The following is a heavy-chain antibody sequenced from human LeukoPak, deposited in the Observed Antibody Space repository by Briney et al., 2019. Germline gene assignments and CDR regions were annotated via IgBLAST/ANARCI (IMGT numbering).Heavy chain of an antibody. J-gene: IGHJ4*02. CDR1: GFTFTTHG. Sequence: GTSLRLSCEVSGFTFTTHGMHWVRQAPGKGLEWVAFISYDGGNIYYADSVKGRFTASRDNSKNTLYLQMNSLRADDTAVYYCGKGGSSSVLYPDFWGQGNLVTVSS. D-gene: IGHD6-6*01. V-gene: IGHV3-30*18. CDR2: ISYDGGNI. CDR3: GKGGSSSVLYPDF.